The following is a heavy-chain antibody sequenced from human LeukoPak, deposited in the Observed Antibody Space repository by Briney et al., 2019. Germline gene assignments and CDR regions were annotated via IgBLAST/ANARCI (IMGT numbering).Heavy chain of an antibody. CDR1: GFTFRTYA. Sequence: GGSLRLSCAASGFTFRTYAMSWIRQAPGKGLEWVSYISSSGSTIYYADSVKGRFTISRDNAKNSLYLQMNSLRAEDTAVYYCARDRTVGAFDYWGQGTLVTVSS. V-gene: IGHV3-11*01. CDR2: ISSSGSTI. D-gene: IGHD4-11*01. CDR3: ARDRTVGAFDY. J-gene: IGHJ4*02.